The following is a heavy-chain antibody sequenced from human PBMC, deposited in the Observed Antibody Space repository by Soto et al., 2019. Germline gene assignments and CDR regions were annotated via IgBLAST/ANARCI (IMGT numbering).Heavy chain of an antibody. V-gene: IGHV3-30-3*01. Sequence: QVQLVESGGGVVQPGRSLRLSCAASGFTFSSYAMHWVRQAPGKGLEWVAVISYDGSNKYYADSVKGRFTISRDNSKNTLYLQMNSLRAEDTEVYYCARYVEVAVAGAWGQGTLVTVSS. D-gene: IGHD6-19*01. CDR1: GFTFSSYA. CDR3: ARYVEVAVAGA. CDR2: ISYDGSNK. J-gene: IGHJ5*02.